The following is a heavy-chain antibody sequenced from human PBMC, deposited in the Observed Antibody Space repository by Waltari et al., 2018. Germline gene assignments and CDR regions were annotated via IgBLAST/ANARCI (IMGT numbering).Heavy chain of an antibody. Sequence: DVQVVESGGGLVQTGGSLRLSCEVSGFPGSSNYMTWVRQAPGKGLEWVSVIYTNDRTYYRDSVKGRFIISRDKSNNMVYLQMNSLRVEDTAIYYCARDNPITWGQGTLVTVSS. V-gene: IGHV3-66*01. J-gene: IGHJ4*02. CDR3: ARDNPIT. CDR2: IYTNDRT. CDR1: GFPGSSNY.